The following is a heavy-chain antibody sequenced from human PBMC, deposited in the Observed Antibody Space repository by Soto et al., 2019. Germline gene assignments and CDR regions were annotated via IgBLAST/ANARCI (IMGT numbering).Heavy chain of an antibody. V-gene: IGHV3-30-3*01. CDR1: GFTFSSYA. D-gene: IGHD1-26*01. Sequence: PGGSLRLSCAASGFTFSSYAMHWVRQTPGKGLEWVALISYDGSNTYYADSVKGRFTISRDNSKNTVYMQMNSLRAEDTAVYYCAKERRVGYTTTHAFDIWGQGTMVTVSS. J-gene: IGHJ3*02. CDR3: AKERRVGYTTTHAFDI. CDR2: ISYDGSNT.